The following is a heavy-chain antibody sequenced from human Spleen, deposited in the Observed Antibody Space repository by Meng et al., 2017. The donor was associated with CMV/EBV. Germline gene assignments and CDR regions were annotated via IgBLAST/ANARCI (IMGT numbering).Heavy chain of an antibody. CDR2: IYSGGSST. Sequence: GGSLRLSCAASGFTFSSYAMSWVRQAPGKGLEWVSVIYSGGSSTYYADSVKGRFTISRDNSKNTLYLQMNSLRAEDTAVYYCAKGYNYGYSHDYFDYWGQGTLVTVSS. J-gene: IGHJ4*02. CDR3: AKGYNYGYSHDYFDY. V-gene: IGHV3-23*03. CDR1: GFTFSSYA. D-gene: IGHD5-18*01.